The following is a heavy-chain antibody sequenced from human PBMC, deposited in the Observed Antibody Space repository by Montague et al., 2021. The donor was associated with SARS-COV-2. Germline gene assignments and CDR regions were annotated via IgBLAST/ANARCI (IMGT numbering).Heavy chain of an antibody. CDR1: GGSISSYY. CDR3: ARHYSATLPAVY. Sequence: SETLSLTCTVSGGSISSYYWSWIRQPPGKGLEWIGYIYYSGSTNYNPSLKSRVTISVGTSKNQFSLKVNSVTAADTAVYYCARHYSATLPAVYWGQGTLVTVSS. V-gene: IGHV4-59*08. J-gene: IGHJ4*02. CDR2: IYYSGST. D-gene: IGHD2-15*01.